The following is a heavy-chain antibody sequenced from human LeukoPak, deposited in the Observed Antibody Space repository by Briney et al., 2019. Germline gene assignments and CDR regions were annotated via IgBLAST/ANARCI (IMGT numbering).Heavy chain of an antibody. Sequence: GGSLRLSCAASGFTFSSYSMNWVRQAPGKGLEWVSSISSSSSYIYYADSVKGRFTISRDNSKNTLYLQMNSLRAEDTAVYYCAKDGTYGAAEYFQHWGQGTLVTVSS. CDR1: GFTFSSYS. CDR3: AKDGTYGAAEYFQH. D-gene: IGHD3-10*01. CDR2: ISSSSSYI. J-gene: IGHJ1*01. V-gene: IGHV3-21*04.